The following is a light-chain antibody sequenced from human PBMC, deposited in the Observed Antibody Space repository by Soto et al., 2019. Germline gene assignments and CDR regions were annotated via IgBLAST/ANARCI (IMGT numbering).Light chain of an antibody. CDR1: QSIGIW. Sequence: IQMTQTPSTVSASVGDRVAISCRASQSIGIWLAWYQQKPGKAPRFLIYTASTLLDGVPSRFSGSGSGTELTLTISSLQPDDFATYYCQQYRDYSWTFGQGTKVEIK. V-gene: IGKV1-5*03. CDR2: TAS. J-gene: IGKJ1*01. CDR3: QQYRDYSWT.